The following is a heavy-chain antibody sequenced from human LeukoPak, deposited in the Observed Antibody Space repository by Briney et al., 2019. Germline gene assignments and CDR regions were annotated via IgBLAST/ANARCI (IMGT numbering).Heavy chain of an antibody. CDR3: ASHQGYCSGGSCYGGFDY. V-gene: IGHV4-39*01. CDR1: GGSISSSSYY. Sequence: SETLSLTCTVSGGSISSSSYYWGWIRQPPGKGLEWIGSIYYSGSTYYNPSLKSRVTISVDTSKNPFSLKLSSVTAADTAVYYCASHQGYCSGGSCYGGFDYWGQGTLVTVSS. CDR2: IYYSGST. J-gene: IGHJ4*02. D-gene: IGHD2-15*01.